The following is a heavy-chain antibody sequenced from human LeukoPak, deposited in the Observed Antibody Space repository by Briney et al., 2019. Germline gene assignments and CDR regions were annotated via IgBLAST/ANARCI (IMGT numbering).Heavy chain of an antibody. CDR1: GGSISSYY. CDR3: AADIAAAGTRWFDP. J-gene: IGHJ5*02. Sequence: SETLSLTCTVSGGSISSYYWSWIRQPPGKGLEWIGYIYYSGSTNYNPSLKSRVTISVDTSKNQFSLKLSSVTAADTAVYYCAADIAAAGTRWFDPWGQGTPVTVSS. CDR2: IYYSGST. D-gene: IGHD6-13*01. V-gene: IGHV4-59*01.